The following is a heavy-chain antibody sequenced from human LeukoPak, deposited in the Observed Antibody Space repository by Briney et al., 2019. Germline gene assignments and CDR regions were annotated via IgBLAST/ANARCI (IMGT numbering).Heavy chain of an antibody. D-gene: IGHD2-2*01. CDR2: IIPIFGTA. J-gene: IGHJ6*03. CDR1: GGTFSSYA. CDR3: ASGGDIVVVPAAQDYYYYMDV. V-gene: IGHV1-69*05. Sequence: ASVKVSCKASGGTFSSYAISWVRQAPGQGLEWMGGIIPIFGTANYAQKFQGRVTITTDESTSTAYMKLSSLRSEDTAVYYCASGGDIVVVPAAQDYYYYMDVWGKGTMVTVSS.